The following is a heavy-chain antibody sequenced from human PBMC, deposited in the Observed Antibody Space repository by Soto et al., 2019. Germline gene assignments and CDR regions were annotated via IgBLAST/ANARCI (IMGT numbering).Heavy chain of an antibody. CDR2: ISSSSSYI. CDR1: GFTFSSYS. CDR3: ARGGRYYYGSGVMDV. Sequence: PGGSLRLSCAASGFTFSSYSMNWVRQAPGKGLEWVSSISSSSSYIYYADSVKGRFTISRDNAKNSLYLQMNSLRAEDTAVYYCARGGRYYYGSGVMDVWGQGTTVTVSS. V-gene: IGHV3-21*01. D-gene: IGHD3-10*01. J-gene: IGHJ6*02.